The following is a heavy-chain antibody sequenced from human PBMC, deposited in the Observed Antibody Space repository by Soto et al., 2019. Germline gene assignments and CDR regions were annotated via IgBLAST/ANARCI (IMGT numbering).Heavy chain of an antibody. CDR1: GFTFSSYA. D-gene: IGHD3-10*01. J-gene: IGHJ4*02. CDR3: AKEHDNLSYGSEIGRWGH. CDR2: ISGSGGST. Sequence: EVQLLESGGGLVQPGGSLRLSCAASGFTFSSYAMSWVRQAPGKGLEWVSAISGSGGSTYYADSVKGRFTISRDNSKHTLYLQMNSLRAEDTAVYYWAKEHDNLSYGSEIGRWGHWGQGTLVTVSS. V-gene: IGHV3-23*01.